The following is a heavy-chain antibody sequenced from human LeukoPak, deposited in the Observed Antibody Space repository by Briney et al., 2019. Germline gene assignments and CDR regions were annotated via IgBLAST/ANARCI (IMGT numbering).Heavy chain of an antibody. D-gene: IGHD6-19*01. J-gene: IGHJ4*02. CDR2: ISSSSSYI. Sequence: RPGGSLRLSCAASGFTFSSYSMTWVRQAPGKGLEWVSSISSSSSYIYYADSVKGRFTISRDNAKNSLYLQMNSLRAEDTAVYYCARTVSSGWYGVDYWGQGTLVTVSS. CDR3: ARTVSSGWYGVDY. CDR1: GFTFSSYS. V-gene: IGHV3-21*01.